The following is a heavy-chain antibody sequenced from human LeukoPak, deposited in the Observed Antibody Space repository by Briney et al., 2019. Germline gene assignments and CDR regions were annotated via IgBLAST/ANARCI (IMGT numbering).Heavy chain of an antibody. Sequence: SETLSLTCTVSGGSISSYYWSWIRQPAGKGLEWIGRIYTSGGTNHNPSLKSRVTISVDKSKNQLSLKLSSVTAADTAVYYCARDYYDSSGYYGRGGYYYMDVWGKGTTVTVSS. CDR3: ARDYYDSSGYYGRGGYYYMDV. D-gene: IGHD3-22*01. CDR2: IYTSGGT. V-gene: IGHV4-4*07. J-gene: IGHJ6*03. CDR1: GGSISSYY.